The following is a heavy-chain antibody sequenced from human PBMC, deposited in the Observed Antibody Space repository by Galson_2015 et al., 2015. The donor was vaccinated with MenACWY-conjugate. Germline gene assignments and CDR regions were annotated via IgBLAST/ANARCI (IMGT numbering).Heavy chain of an antibody. CDR3: ARDRGGPVAGERGPANY. J-gene: IGHJ4*02. CDR2: ISNTSGFR. D-gene: IGHD6-19*01. CDR1: GFTFSDCY. Sequence: SLRLSCAASGFTFSDCYMNWVRQAPGKGLEWISYISNTSGFRYYADSVKGRFTISRDDAKNSLYLQMNSLRAEDTAVYYCARDRGGPVAGERGPANYWGQGALVTVSS. V-gene: IGHV3-11*05.